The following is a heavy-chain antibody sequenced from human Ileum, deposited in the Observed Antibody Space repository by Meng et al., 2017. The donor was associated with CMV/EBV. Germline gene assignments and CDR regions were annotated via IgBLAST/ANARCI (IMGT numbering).Heavy chain of an antibody. CDR1: GFNFANYG. Sequence: GESLKISCATSGFNFANYGIHWVRQAPGKGPEWVAYISYERDATYYGDTVWGRFTISRDNYRGTAYLQMNSLRAEDTAMYYCAKDWSGNYNWFNPWGQGTLVTVSS. D-gene: IGHD3-3*01. J-gene: IGHJ5*02. CDR2: ISYERDAT. V-gene: IGHV3-30*02. CDR3: AKDWSGNYNWFNP.